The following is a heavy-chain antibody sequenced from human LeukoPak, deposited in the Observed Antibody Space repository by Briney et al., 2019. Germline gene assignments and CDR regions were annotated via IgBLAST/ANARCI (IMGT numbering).Heavy chain of an antibody. Sequence: PGGSLRLSCVASGFTFSSYVMHWVRQAPGKGLEWVSFIRYDGSNKYYADSVNGGFTISRDNSKNTLYLHINSLRAEDTAVYYFSRGLVMDAIDSWGEGALV. D-gene: IGHD3-22*01. CDR2: IRYDGSNK. J-gene: IGHJ4*02. V-gene: IGHV3-30*02. CDR3: SRGLVMDAIDS. CDR1: GFTFSSYV.